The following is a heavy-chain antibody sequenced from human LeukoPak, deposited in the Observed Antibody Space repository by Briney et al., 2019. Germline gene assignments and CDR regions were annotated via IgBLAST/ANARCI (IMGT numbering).Heavy chain of an antibody. CDR2: IKQDGGEK. J-gene: IGHJ4*02. D-gene: IGHD5-12*01. CDR1: GFTFSSYC. CDR3: ARARGGYDLDY. Sequence: GGSLRLSCAASGFTFSSYCMSWVRQAPGKGLEWVANIKQDGGEKYYVESVKGRFTISRDNVKNSLYLQMNSLRVEDTAVYYCARARGGYDLDYWGQGTLVTVSS. V-gene: IGHV3-7*01.